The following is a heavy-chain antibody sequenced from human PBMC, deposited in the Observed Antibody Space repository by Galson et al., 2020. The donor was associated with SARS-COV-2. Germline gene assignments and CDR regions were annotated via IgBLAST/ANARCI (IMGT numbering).Heavy chain of an antibody. V-gene: IGHV4-59*01. Sequence: SETLSLTCTVSGVSISSYSWSWIRQPPGKGLEWFGYIYYSGSTNYNPSLKSRVTISVDTSKNQFSLKLSSVNAADTAVYYCERETRITIFGVVTMGGWFDPWGQGNLVTVSS. CDR3: ERETRITIFGVVTMGGWFDP. CDR1: GVSISSYS. CDR2: IYYSGST. J-gene: IGHJ5*02. D-gene: IGHD3-3*01.